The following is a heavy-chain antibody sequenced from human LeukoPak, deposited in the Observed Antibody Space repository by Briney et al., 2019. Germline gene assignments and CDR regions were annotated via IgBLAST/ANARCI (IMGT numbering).Heavy chain of an antibody. J-gene: IGHJ4*02. CDR2: IYHSGST. Sequence: SETLSLTCTVPGYSISSGYYWGWIRQPPGKGLEWIGTIYHSGSTYYNPSLKSRVTISLDTSKNQFSLKLSSVTAADTAVYYCARLSGRDYYFDYWGQGTLVTVSS. CDR1: GYSISSGYY. D-gene: IGHD4/OR15-4a*01. V-gene: IGHV4-38-2*02. CDR3: ARLSGRDYYFDY.